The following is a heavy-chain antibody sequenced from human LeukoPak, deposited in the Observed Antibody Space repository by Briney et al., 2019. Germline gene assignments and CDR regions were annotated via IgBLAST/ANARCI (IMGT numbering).Heavy chain of an antibody. CDR2: ISSSGSTI. D-gene: IGHD3-16*02. CDR1: GFTFSDYY. CDR3: ARAGFLITFGGVIS. V-gene: IGHV3-11*04. J-gene: IGHJ5*02. Sequence: GGSLRLSCAASGFTFSDYYMSWIRQAPGKGLEWVSSISSSGSTIYYADSVKGRFTISRDNAKNSLYLQMNSLRAEDTAIYYCARAGFLITFGGVISWGQGTLVTVSS.